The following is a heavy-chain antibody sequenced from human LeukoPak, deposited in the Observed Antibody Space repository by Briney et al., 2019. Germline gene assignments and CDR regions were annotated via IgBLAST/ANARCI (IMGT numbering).Heavy chain of an antibody. D-gene: IGHD5-18*01. Sequence: TSETLSRTCTVSGGSISSGGYYWSWIRQHPGKGLEWIGYIYYSGSTYYNPSLKSRVTISVDTSKNQFSLKLSSVTAADTAVYYCARDYIRLWPRFDYWGQGTLVTVSS. CDR2: IYYSGST. J-gene: IGHJ4*02. V-gene: IGHV4-30-4*08. CDR1: GGSISSGGYY. CDR3: ARDYIRLWPRFDY.